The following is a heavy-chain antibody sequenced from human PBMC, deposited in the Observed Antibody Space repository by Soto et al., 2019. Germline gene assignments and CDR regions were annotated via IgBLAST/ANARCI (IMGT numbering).Heavy chain of an antibody. V-gene: IGHV4-30-2*01. D-gene: IGHD5-12*01. CDR1: GASITYGGYS. J-gene: IGHJ4*02. CDR3: SRGGGYDPFDY. CDR2: ISHLEST. Sequence: SETLSLTCTLSGASITYGGYSWSWIRQPPGKDLEWLGYISHLESTFYNPSFQSRLTLSIDRSKNQFSLKLASMTAADTAVYYCSRGGGYDPFDYWGQGTLVTVSS.